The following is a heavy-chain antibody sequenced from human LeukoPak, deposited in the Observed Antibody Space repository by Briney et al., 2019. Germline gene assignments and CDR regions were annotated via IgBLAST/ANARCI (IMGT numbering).Heavy chain of an antibody. CDR2: ISSGSSTI. CDR1: GCTFSSYS. Sequence: GGSLRLSCAASGCTFSSYSMNWVRQAPRKGLEWVSYISSGSSTIYYADSVKGRFTISRDNAKNSLYLQMNSLRAEDTAVYYCARDDYVSGSPYYYYYMDVWGKGTTVTVSS. J-gene: IGHJ6*03. CDR3: ARDDYVSGSPYYYYYMDV. D-gene: IGHD3-16*01. V-gene: IGHV3-48*01.